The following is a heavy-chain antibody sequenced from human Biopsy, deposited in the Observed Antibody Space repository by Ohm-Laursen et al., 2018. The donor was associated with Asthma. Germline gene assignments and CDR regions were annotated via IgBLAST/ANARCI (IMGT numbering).Heavy chain of an antibody. J-gene: IGHJ6*02. CDR1: GGMFGNYA. Sequence: VASVKVSCKASGGMFGNYAISWVRQAPGQGLEWMGWISAYNGNTNYAQKLQGRVTMTTDTSTSTAYMELRSLRSDDTAVYYCAREAYDILTGYYGGGGMDVWGQGTTVTVSS. V-gene: IGHV1-18*01. CDR3: AREAYDILTGYYGGGGMDV. CDR2: ISAYNGNT. D-gene: IGHD3-9*01.